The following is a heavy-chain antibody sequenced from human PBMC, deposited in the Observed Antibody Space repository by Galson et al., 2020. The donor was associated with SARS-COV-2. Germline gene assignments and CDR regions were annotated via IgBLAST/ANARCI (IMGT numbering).Heavy chain of an antibody. CDR1: GGSISTDGHF. D-gene: IGHD3-10*01. Sequence: SETLSLTCSVSGGSISTDGHFWTWIRQPPGKGLEWLGYIYHRGTTYYNPSLKSRLSIAVDKSQNQFSLRLRSVTAADTAVYFCARTSGELDIWGRGTKVTVSS. J-gene: IGHJ3*02. V-gene: IGHV4-31*03. CDR2: IYHRGTT. CDR3: ARTSGELDI.